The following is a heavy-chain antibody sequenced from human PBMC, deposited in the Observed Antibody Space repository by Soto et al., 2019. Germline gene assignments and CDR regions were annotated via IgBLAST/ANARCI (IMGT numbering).Heavy chain of an antibody. Sequence: EVQLAESGGGLVQPGGSLRLSCAASGLTFIPYWMHWVRQAPGKGRGWVSRINPDGSSTNYADSVKGRFTISRDNAKNTLYLQMNSLRAEDTAVYYGGRGGSNSPNGMDVWGQGTTVTVSS. CDR3: GRGGSNSPNGMDV. V-gene: IGHV3-74*01. CDR2: INPDGSST. CDR1: GLTFIPYW. J-gene: IGHJ6*02. D-gene: IGHD4-4*01.